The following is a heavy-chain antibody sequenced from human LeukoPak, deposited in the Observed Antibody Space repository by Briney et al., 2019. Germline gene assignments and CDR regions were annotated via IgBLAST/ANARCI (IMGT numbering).Heavy chain of an antibody. Sequence: SETLSLTCAVYGGSFSGYYWSWIRQPPGKGLEWTGEINHSGSTNYNPSLKSRVTISVDTSKNQFSLKLSSVTAADTAVYYCARGAAAVGPWGQGTLVTVSS. CDR3: ARGAAAVGP. V-gene: IGHV4-34*01. CDR1: GGSFSGYY. CDR2: INHSGST. J-gene: IGHJ4*02. D-gene: IGHD6-13*01.